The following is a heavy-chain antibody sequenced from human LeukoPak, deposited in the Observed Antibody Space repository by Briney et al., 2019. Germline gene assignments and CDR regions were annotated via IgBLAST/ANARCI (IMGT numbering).Heavy chain of an antibody. CDR1: GGSISNYY. Sequence: SETLSLTCTVSGGSISNYYWSWIRQPPGKGLEWIGYIYYSGGTNYNPSLKSRVTISVDKSKNQFSLKLSSVTAADTAVYYCASQYYYEVRGYSYYYYGMDVGAQGTRVPV. CDR2: IYYSGGT. V-gene: IGHV4-59*12. J-gene: IGHJ6*02. D-gene: IGHD3-22*01. CDR3: ASQYYYEVRGYSYYYYGMDV.